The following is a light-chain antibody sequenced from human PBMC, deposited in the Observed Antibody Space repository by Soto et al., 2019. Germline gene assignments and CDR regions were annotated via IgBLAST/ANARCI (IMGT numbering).Light chain of an antibody. Sequence: DIQMTQSPSTMSASVGDRVTITCRASQRISSWLAWYQQKPGKAPKLLIYDDSSLESGVPSRFSGSGSGTEFTLTISSLQPDDFATYYCKQYNSYWTFVQGTKVQIK. CDR1: QRISSW. J-gene: IGKJ1*01. CDR3: KQYNSYWT. CDR2: DDS. V-gene: IGKV1-5*01.